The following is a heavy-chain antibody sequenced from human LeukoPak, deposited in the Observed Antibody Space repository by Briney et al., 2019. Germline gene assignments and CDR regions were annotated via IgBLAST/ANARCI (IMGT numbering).Heavy chain of an antibody. Sequence: WASVKVSCKASGGTFSSYAISWVRQAPGQGLEWMGGIIPIFGTANYAQKFQGRVTITADESTSTAYMELSSLRSEDTAVYYCARGNGDYINWFDPWGQGTLVTVPS. J-gene: IGHJ5*02. CDR1: GGTFSSYA. CDR2: IIPIFGTA. V-gene: IGHV1-69*13. D-gene: IGHD4-17*01. CDR3: ARGNGDYINWFDP.